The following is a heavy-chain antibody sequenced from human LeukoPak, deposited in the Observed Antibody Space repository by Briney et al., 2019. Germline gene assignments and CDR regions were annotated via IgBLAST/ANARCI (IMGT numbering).Heavy chain of an antibody. CDR3: AEKGGMDT. Sequence: GGSLRLSCEGFGFSFSSYTMNWVRQAPGKGLEWVSSIGASGVDRYYADSVKGRFTISRDNARNTLYLQMNGLRPEDAAVYYCAEKGGMDTWGQGTTVTVSS. CDR2: IGASGVDR. CDR1: GFSFSSYT. V-gene: IGHV3-21*01. J-gene: IGHJ6*02.